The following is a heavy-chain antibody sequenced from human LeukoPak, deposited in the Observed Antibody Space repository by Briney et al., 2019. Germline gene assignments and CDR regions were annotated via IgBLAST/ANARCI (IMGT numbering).Heavy chain of an antibody. J-gene: IGHJ5*02. Sequence: ASVKVSCKTSGYPFSTWEINWVRNAAGQGLEWLGRVHPDSGNTDYAQKFRGRVTMSRDTSTSTAYMELSGLRLDDTAVDFCERGPRKYPWGEGNLGSVSS. V-gene: IGHV1-8*01. CDR3: ERGPRKYP. CDR2: VHPDSGNT. CDR1: GYPFSTWE.